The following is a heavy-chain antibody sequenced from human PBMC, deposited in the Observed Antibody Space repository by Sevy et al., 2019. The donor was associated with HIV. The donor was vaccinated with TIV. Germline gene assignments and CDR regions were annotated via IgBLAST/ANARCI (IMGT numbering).Heavy chain of an antibody. CDR2: MYNTGST. CDR1: GGSISSYY. Sequence: SETLSLTCSVSGGSISSYYWSWIRQPPGKTLEWIGYMYNTGSTNYSPSLKSRVTISVDTSKSQLSLNLSSVTAADTAVYYCARHRGHYYYFGMDVWGHGTTVTVSS. J-gene: IGHJ6*02. V-gene: IGHV4-59*08. D-gene: IGHD5-12*01. CDR3: ARHRGHYYYFGMDV.